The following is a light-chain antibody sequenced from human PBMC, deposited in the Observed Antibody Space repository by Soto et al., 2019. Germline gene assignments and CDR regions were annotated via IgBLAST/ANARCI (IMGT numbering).Light chain of an antibody. CDR3: QKHDGVPL. Sequence: DIQLTQSPSSLSASVGDRVTITCQASQDISNDLNWYQQKPGKAPNLLIYDASNLETGVPSRFSGGGSGTFFSFTINRLQPEDIATYYCQKHDGVPLFGPGTKVEVK. J-gene: IGKJ3*01. V-gene: IGKV1-33*01. CDR2: DAS. CDR1: QDISND.